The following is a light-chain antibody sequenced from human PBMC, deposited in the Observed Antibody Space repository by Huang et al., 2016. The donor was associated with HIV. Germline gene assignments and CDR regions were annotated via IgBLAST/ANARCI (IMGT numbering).Light chain of an antibody. J-gene: IGKJ1*01. Sequence: EIVLTQSPATLSLSPGERATLSCRASQSVSSYLAWYQQKPGQDPRLLISDSSNRATGIPTRFSGSGSGTDFTLTISSLASEDFAVYYCQQRSNWPPTFGQGTTVEIK. CDR3: QQRSNWPPT. CDR1: QSVSSY. V-gene: IGKV3-11*01. CDR2: DSS.